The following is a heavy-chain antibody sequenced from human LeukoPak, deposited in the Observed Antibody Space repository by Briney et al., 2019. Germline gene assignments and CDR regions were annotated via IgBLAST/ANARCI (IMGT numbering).Heavy chain of an antibody. CDR2: ISSSSSYI. CDR1: GFTFSSYS. CDR3: ARSDIVVVPAAMSDAFDI. Sequence: GGSLRLSCAASGFTFSSYSMNWVRQAPGKGLEWVSSISSSSSYIYYADSVKGRFTISRDNAKNSLYLQMNSLRAEDTAVYYCARSDIVVVPAAMSDAFDIWGQGTMVTASS. V-gene: IGHV3-21*01. D-gene: IGHD2-2*01. J-gene: IGHJ3*02.